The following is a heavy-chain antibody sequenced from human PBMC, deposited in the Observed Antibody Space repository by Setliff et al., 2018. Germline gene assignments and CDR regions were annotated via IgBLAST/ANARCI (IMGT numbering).Heavy chain of an antibody. J-gene: IGHJ4*02. V-gene: IGHV3-7*01. D-gene: IGHD5-18*01. CDR3: AKFVGYTYGYDY. Sequence: GGSLRLSCAASGFTFSTYWMSWVRQTPGKGLEWVANIKQDGSDIKYVDSVKGRFTISRDNAKNSLYLQMNNLRAEDTAVYHCAKFVGYTYGYDYWGRGTLVTVSS. CDR1: GFTFSTYW. CDR2: IKQDGSDI.